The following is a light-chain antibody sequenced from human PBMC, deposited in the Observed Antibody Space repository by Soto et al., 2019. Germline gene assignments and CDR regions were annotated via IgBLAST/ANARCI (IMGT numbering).Light chain of an antibody. CDR3: ETWDSNTHV. CDR1: SGHTI. J-gene: IGLJ1*01. Sequence: QAVLTQSSSASASLGSSVKLTCTLSSGHTIIAWHQQQPGKAPRYLMKVEGSGSYDRGSGVPVRFSGSSSGADRYLTISNLQSEDEADYYCETWDSNTHVFGSGTKLTVL. CDR2: VEGSGSY. V-gene: IGLV4-60*03.